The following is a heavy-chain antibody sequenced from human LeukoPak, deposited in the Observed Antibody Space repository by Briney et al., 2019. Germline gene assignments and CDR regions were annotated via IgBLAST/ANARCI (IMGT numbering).Heavy chain of an antibody. CDR3: AKGEYSSSWYGALNYYYYYMDV. Sequence: GGSLRLSCAASGFTFSSYGMSWVRQAPGKGLEWVSATSGSGGSTYYADSVKGRFTISRDNSKNTLYLQMNSLRAEDTAVYYCAKGEYSSSWYGALNYYYYYMDVWGKGTTVTISS. J-gene: IGHJ6*03. CDR1: GFTFSSYG. D-gene: IGHD6-13*01. CDR2: TSGSGGST. V-gene: IGHV3-23*01.